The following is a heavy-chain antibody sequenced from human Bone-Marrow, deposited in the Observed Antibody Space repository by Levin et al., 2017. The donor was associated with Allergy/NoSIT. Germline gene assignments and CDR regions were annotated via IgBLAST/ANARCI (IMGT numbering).Heavy chain of an antibody. J-gene: IGHJ6*02. Sequence: RASVKVSCKASGGTFSRNTFSWVRQAPGQGLEWMGRIIPILGIANYAQRFQGRVTIAADESTSTAYMELRSLKSEDTAVYYCARTDTAMFNVGYYGMDVWGQGTTINVSS. D-gene: IGHD5-18*01. CDR1: GGTFSRNT. CDR2: IIPILGIA. CDR3: ARTDTAMFNVGYYGMDV. V-gene: IGHV1-69*02.